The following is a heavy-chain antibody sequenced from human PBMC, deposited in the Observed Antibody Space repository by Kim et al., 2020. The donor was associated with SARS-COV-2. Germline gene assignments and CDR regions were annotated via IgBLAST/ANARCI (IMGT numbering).Heavy chain of an antibody. D-gene: IGHD2-21*02. V-gene: IGHV3-73*01. Sequence: GESLKISCAASGFTFSGSNIHWVRQASGKGLEWVGRISTASKSYATAYGASVKGRFTISRDDSENTAYLQMNSLETGDTAMYYCSAVIPGANWGQGTLVT. CDR2: ISTASKSYAT. CDR1: GFTFSGSN. J-gene: IGHJ4*02. CDR3: SAVIPGAN.